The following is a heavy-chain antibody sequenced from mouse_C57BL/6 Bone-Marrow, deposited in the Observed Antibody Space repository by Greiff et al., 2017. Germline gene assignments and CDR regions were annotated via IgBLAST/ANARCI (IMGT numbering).Heavy chain of an antibody. D-gene: IGHD1-1*01. Sequence: EVQLVESEGGLVQPGRSLKLSCTASGFTFSDDYMAWVRQVSEKGQEWFANINYDGSSTYYLDSLKSRFIISSDNAKNILYLQMSSLKSEDTATYYCARLLRYRYLDVWGTGTTVTVSS. V-gene: IGHV5-16*01. CDR2: INYDGSST. CDR1: GFTFSDDY. J-gene: IGHJ1*03. CDR3: ARLLRYRYLDV.